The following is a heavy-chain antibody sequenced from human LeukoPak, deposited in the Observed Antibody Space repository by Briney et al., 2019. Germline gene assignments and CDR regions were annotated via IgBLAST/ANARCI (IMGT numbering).Heavy chain of an antibody. D-gene: IGHD6-13*01. CDR2: INHSGST. V-gene: IGHV4-34*01. CDR1: GGSFSGYY. J-gene: IGHJ5*02. CDR3: ARKEGGQLVNTRRWFDP. Sequence: SETRSLPCAVYGGSFSGYYWSWIRQPPGKGLEWIGEINHSGSTNYNPSLKSRVTISVDTSKNQFSLKLRSVTAADTAVYYCARKEGGQLVNTRRWFDPWGQGTLVTVSS.